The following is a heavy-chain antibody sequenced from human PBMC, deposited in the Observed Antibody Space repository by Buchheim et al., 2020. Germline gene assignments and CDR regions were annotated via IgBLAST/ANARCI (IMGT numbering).Heavy chain of an antibody. CDR1: GGSIVKSNYY. Sequence: QVQLQESGPGLVKSSETLSLACIVSGGSIVKSNYYWGWVRQSPEKGLEWIGMIYYSGTTRYNPSLQSRVTISIDTASNKFSLTLNSASAADTATYYCVRHRIDMIRGVIIPYYFYGLDVWGQGTT. CDR3: VRHRIDMIRGVIIPYYFYGLDV. CDR2: IYYSGTT. V-gene: IGHV4-39*01. J-gene: IGHJ6*02. D-gene: IGHD3-10*01.